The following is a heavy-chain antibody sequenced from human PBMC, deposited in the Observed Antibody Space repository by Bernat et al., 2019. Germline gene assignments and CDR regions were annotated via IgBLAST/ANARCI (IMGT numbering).Heavy chain of an antibody. D-gene: IGHD1-26*01. CDR3: TTDPRIVGAMGIDY. J-gene: IGHJ4*02. Sequence: VQLVESGGGVVQPGRSLRLSCAASGFTFSNAWMSWVRQAPGKGLEWVGRIKSKTDGGTTDYAAPVKGRFTISRDDSKNTLYLQMNSLKTEDTAVYYCTTDPRIVGAMGIDYWGQGTLVTVSS. CDR1: GFTFSNAW. CDR2: IKSKTDGGTT. V-gene: IGHV3-15*01.